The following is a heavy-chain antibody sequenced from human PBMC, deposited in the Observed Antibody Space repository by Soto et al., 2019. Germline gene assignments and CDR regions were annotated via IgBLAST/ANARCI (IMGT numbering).Heavy chain of an antibody. J-gene: IGHJ4*02. CDR2: INHSGST. D-gene: IGHD3-16*01. CDR1: GGSFSGYY. V-gene: IGHV4-34*01. CDR3: ARGQAFGGVRSFDY. Sequence: SETLSLTCAVYGGSFSGYYWSWIRQPPGKGLEWIGEINHSGSTNYNPSLKSRVTISVDTSKNQFSLKLSSVTAADTAVYYCARGQAFGGVRSFDYWGQGTLVTVSS.